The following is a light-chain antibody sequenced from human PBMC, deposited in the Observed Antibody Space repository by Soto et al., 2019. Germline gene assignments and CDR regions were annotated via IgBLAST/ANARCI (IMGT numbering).Light chain of an antibody. CDR3: QQYGSSHPYT. CDR2: GSS. Sequence: EVVLTQSPGTRSLSPGERATLSCRASQSVSNNYLAWYQQKPGQSPKLLIFGSSDRATGIPDRFSGSGSGTDFTLTISSLEPEDFAVYYCQQYGSSHPYTFGQGTKLEIK. V-gene: IGKV3-20*01. J-gene: IGKJ2*01. CDR1: QSVSNNY.